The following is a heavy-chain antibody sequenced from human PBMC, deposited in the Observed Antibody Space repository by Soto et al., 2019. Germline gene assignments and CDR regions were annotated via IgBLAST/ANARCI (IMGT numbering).Heavy chain of an antibody. Sequence: ASETLSLTCTVSGGSISSYYWSWIRQPPGKGLEWIGYIYYSGSTNYNPSLKSRVTISVDTSKNQFSLKLSSVTAADTAVYYCARTPVWGSYRDAFEIWGQGTMVTVSS. V-gene: IGHV4-59*08. CDR3: ARTPVWGSYRDAFEI. D-gene: IGHD3-16*02. J-gene: IGHJ3*02. CDR2: IYYSGST. CDR1: GGSISSYY.